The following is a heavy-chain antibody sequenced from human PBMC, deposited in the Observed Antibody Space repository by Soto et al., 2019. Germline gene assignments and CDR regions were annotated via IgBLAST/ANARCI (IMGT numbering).Heavy chain of an antibody. CDR3: ARDARITIFGVVTNPRGVFAY. CDR2: ISAYNGNT. V-gene: IGHV1-18*01. J-gene: IGHJ4*02. D-gene: IGHD3-3*01. CDR1: GYIFTSYG. Sequence: VASVKVSCKASGYIFTSYGISWVRQAPGQGLEWMGWISAYNGNTNYAQKLQGRVTMTTDTSTSTAYMELRSLRSDDTAVYYCARDARITIFGVVTNPRGVFAYSGQGTLVIVSS.